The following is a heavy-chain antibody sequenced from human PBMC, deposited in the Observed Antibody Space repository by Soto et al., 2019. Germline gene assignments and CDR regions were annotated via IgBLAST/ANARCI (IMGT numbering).Heavy chain of an antibody. D-gene: IGHD3-22*01. J-gene: IGHJ4*02. V-gene: IGHV3-30*18. CDR2: ISYDGSNK. Sequence: GGSLRLSCAASGFTFSSYGVHWVRQAPGKGLEWVAVISYDGSNKHYADSVKGRFTISRDNSKNTLDLQMNSLRAEDTAVYYCAKDTYYYDRSGYYTYDYWGQGTLVTVSS. CDR1: GFTFSSYG. CDR3: AKDTYYYDRSGYYTYDY.